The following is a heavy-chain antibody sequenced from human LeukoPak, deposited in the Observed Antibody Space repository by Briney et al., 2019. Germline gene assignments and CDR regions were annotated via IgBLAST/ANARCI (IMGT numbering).Heavy chain of an antibody. CDR2: ISYDGSNK. D-gene: IGHD6-13*01. Sequence: GRSLRLSCAASGFTFSSYAMHWVRQAPGKGLEWVAVISYDGSNKYYADSVKGRLTISRDNSKNTLYLEMNSLRAEDTAVYYCARDGSLPYSSSWYYFDYWGQGTLVTVSA. CDR1: GFTFSSYA. CDR3: ARDGSLPYSSSWYYFDY. J-gene: IGHJ4*02. V-gene: IGHV3-30*04.